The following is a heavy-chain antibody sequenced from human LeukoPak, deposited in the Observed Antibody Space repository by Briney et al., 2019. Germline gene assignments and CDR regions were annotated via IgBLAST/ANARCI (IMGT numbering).Heavy chain of an antibody. CDR2: IYYSGST. D-gene: IGHD6-13*01. V-gene: IGHV4-61*08. J-gene: IGHJ5*02. Sequence: SETLSLTCTVSGGSISSGGYYWSWIRQHPGKGLEWIGYIYYSGSTNYNPSLKSRVTMSVDTSKNQFSLKLSSVTAADTAVYYCARDLSRVAYSSSRGDWFDPWGQGTLVTVSS. CDR1: GGSISSGGYY. CDR3: ARDLSRVAYSSSRGDWFDP.